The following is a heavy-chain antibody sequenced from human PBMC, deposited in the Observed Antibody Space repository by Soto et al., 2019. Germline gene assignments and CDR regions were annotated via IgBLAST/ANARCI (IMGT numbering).Heavy chain of an antibody. Sequence: EVQLVESGGGLVKPGGSLRLSCAASGFSFSDYTMNWVRQAPGKGLEWVSSISGSTSYTYYADSLKGRFTVSRDNAEKSLYLQTRNLRAEDTAVYYCAREGAFCSGTGCRDYYHYMDFWGKGTTVTVSS. V-gene: IGHV3-21*01. CDR2: ISGSTSYT. CDR1: GFSFSDYT. D-gene: IGHD2-2*01. CDR3: AREGAFCSGTGCRDYYHYMDF. J-gene: IGHJ6*03.